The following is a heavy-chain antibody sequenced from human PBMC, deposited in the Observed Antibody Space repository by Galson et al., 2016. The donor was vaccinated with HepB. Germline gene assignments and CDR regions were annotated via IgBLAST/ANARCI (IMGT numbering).Heavy chain of an antibody. V-gene: IGHV1-69*13. CDR2: IIPIFGTP. CDR1: GDSFNRYS. CDR3: ATLSYDVVTGYQYFFDH. D-gene: IGHD3-9*01. Sequence: SVKVSCKASGDSFNRYSISWVRQAPGHGLEWMGGIIPIFGTPDYAQKLQGRVIITADVSTSTSYMELRSLRFEDTAVYYCATLSYDVVTGYQYFFDHWGQGTLVTVSS. J-gene: IGHJ4*02.